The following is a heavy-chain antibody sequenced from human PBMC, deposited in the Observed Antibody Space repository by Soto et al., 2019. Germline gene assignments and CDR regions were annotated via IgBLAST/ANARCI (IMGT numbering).Heavy chain of an antibody. CDR3: AGPPELTRIYYYYGMDV. D-gene: IGHD1-7*01. J-gene: IGHJ6*02. Sequence: QVQLVQSGAEVKKPGSSVKVSCKASGGTFSSYAISWVRQAPGQGLEWMGGIIPIFGTANYAQKFQGRVTITEDESTSTAYMELSRLRSEDTAVYYCAGPPELTRIYYYYGMDVWGQGTTVTVSS. V-gene: IGHV1-69*12. CDR1: GGTFSSYA. CDR2: IIPIFGTA.